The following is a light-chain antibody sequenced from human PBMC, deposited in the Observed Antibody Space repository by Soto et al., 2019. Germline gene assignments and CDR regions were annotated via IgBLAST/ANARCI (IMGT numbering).Light chain of an antibody. CDR3: QQYGSSPYT. CDR1: QSVSSNN. V-gene: IGKV3-20*01. J-gene: IGKJ2*01. Sequence: EIVLTQSPDTLSLSPGERATLSCRASQSVSSNNLVWYQQKVGQAPRLLIYGASSRATGIPDRFSGSGSGTDFTLSISRLETEDFAVYYCQQYGSSPYTFGQGTKLDIK. CDR2: GAS.